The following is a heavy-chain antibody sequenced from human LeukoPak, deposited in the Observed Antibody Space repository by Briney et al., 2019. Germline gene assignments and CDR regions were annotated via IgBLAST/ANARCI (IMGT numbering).Heavy chain of an antibody. V-gene: IGHV1-46*01. D-gene: IGHD4-17*01. CDR3: AVHGGRGDYGLDY. CDR1: GYTFTGYY. CDR2: INPSGGST. J-gene: IGHJ4*02. Sequence: GASVKVSCKASGYTFTGYYMHWVRQAPGQGLEWMGRINPSGGSTSYAQKFQGRVTMTRDTSTSTVYMELSSLRSEDTAVYYCAVHGGRGDYGLDYWGQGTLVTVSS.